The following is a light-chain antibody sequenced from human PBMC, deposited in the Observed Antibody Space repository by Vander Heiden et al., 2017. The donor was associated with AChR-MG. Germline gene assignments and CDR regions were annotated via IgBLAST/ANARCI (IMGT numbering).Light chain of an antibody. CDR1: HSVSRSY. CDR3: HQYGSSPLT. Sequence: EIGLTQSPGTPSLSPGERPTLSCRASHSVSRSYLAWYQQKPFQAPRLLIYGASSRATGIPDRFSVSGSGTDFTLTISRLEPEDFAVYYCHQYGSSPLTFGGGTKVEIK. CDR2: GAS. J-gene: IGKJ4*01. V-gene: IGKV3-20*01.